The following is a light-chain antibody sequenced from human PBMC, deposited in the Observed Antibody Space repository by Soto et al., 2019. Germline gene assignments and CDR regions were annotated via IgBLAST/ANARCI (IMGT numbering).Light chain of an antibody. CDR1: QSISYY. CDR2: AAS. Sequence: DIQMTQSPSSLSASVGDRVTITCRAIQSISYYLNWYQQKPGKAPKLLIYAASSLQSGVPSRFSGSGYGTDFTLTISSLQPEDFATYYCQQSYSTPPTFGQGTKVEIK. CDR3: QQSYSTPPT. V-gene: IGKV1-39*01. J-gene: IGKJ1*01.